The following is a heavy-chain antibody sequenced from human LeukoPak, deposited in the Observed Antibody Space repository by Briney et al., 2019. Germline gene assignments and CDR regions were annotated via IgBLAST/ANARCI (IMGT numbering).Heavy chain of an antibody. CDR2: IDPNSGGT. V-gene: IGHV1-2*02. D-gene: IGHD3-10*01. J-gene: IGHJ2*01. CDR3: ARGRGTTMVRGVITNYFDL. CDR1: GYTFTAHY. Sequence: ASVKVSCKASGYTFTAHYIHWVRQAPGQGLEWMGWIDPNSGGTNYAQRFLGSVTMTGDTSIHTAFMELSRLRSDDTAIYYCARGRGTTMVRGVITNYFDLWGRGSLVTVSS.